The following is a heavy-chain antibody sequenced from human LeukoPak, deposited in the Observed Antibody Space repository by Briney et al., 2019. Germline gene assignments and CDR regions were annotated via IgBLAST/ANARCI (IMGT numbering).Heavy chain of an antibody. D-gene: IGHD3-16*01. CDR1: GFSVSDYW. J-gene: IGHJ5*02. V-gene: IGHV3-7*01. CDR2: IKQDGSEK. Sequence: PGGSLRLSCAASGFSVSDYWMTCVRQAPGKGLEWVANIKQDGSEKTYVDSVKGRFNISRDNAKNSLYLQMNSLRVEDKAMYYCVRDGGTDWYDPWGQGTLVTVFS. CDR3: VRDGGTDWYDP.